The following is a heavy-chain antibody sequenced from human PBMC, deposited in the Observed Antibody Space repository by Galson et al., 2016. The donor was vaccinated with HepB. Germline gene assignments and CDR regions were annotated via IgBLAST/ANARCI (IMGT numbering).Heavy chain of an antibody. D-gene: IGHD2-2*02. Sequence: SLRLSCAASGFTFKYHAMSWVRQAPGSGLEWVAVISDGGTAHYADSVKGRFTISRDNSKNTVYLQMDSLRAEDRAEYYCARVSGPWVGVPAAIVYFDFWGQGTLVIVSS. CDR1: GFTFKYHA. J-gene: IGHJ4*02. V-gene: IGHV3-23*01. CDR2: ISDGGTA. CDR3: ARVSGPWVGVPAAIVYFDF.